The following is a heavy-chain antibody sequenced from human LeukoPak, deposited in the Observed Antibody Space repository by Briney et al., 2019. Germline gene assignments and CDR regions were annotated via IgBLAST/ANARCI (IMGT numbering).Heavy chain of an antibody. V-gene: IGHV3-11*04. Sequence: GGSLRLSCAASGFTFSDYYMSWFRQAPGKGLEWVSYINNVGTTIYYADSVKGRFTISRDNAKSSLYLEMNSLRAKDTAVYYCAKGSGYYKALDIWGQGTMVTASS. D-gene: IGHD3-3*01. CDR1: GFTFSDYY. CDR3: AKGSGYYKALDI. J-gene: IGHJ3*02. CDR2: INNVGTTI.